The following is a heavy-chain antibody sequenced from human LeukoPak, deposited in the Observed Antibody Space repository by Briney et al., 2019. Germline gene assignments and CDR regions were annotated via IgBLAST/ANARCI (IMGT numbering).Heavy chain of an antibody. CDR1: GXTFSDYY. D-gene: IGHD2/OR15-2a*01. Sequence: GGSLRLSWTASGXTFSDYYVSWIRQAPGKGLEWVSYISSSSSYTKYADSVKGRFTISRDNARNSLYLQMNSLRAEDTAVYYCLPLLSRPYVEDGFDIWGQGTMVTVS. CDR2: ISSSSSYT. J-gene: IGHJ3*02. V-gene: IGHV3-11*06. CDR3: LPLLSRPYVEDGFDI.